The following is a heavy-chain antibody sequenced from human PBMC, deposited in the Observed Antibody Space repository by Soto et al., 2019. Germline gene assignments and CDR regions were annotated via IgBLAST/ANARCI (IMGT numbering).Heavy chain of an antibody. V-gene: IGHV1-18*01. Sequence: QVQLVQSGGEVKKPGASVTVSCKASGYTFINYHITWVRQAPGQGLEWMAWINTYNGMTDYAQRFHGRGTMTRDTTTITAYMELRNLGADDPAVYFCAKSPRGEMATDWGQGTLVTVSS. CDR3: AKSPRGEMATD. CDR1: GYTFINYH. J-gene: IGHJ4*02. CDR2: INTYNGMT. D-gene: IGHD5-12*01.